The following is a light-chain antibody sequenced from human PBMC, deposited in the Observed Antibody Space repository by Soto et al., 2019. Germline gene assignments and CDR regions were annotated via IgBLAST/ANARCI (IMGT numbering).Light chain of an antibody. J-gene: IGLJ1*01. CDR1: NSDVGAYNY. CDR3: SSYTRSRTRV. V-gene: IGLV2-14*03. Sequence: QSALTQPASVSGSPGQSLTISCTGTNSDVGAYNYVSWYQQHPGKAPKLLIYDVYKRPSSISNRFSGSKSGNTASLTISGLQAGDEADYYCSSYTRSRTRVFGTGTKLTVL. CDR2: DVY.